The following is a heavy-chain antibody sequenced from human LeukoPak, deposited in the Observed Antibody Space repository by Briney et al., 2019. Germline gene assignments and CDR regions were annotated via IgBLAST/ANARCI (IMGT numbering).Heavy chain of an antibody. CDR2: INHSGST. J-gene: IGHJ3*02. Sequence: SETLSLTCAVYGGSFSGYYWSWIRQPPGKGLEWIGEINHSGSTNYNPSLKSRVTISVDTSKNQFSLKLSSVTAADTAVYYCARCTRYTDAFDIWGQGTMVTVSS. CDR3: ARCTRYTDAFDI. D-gene: IGHD2-2*01. V-gene: IGHV4-34*01. CDR1: GGSFSGYY.